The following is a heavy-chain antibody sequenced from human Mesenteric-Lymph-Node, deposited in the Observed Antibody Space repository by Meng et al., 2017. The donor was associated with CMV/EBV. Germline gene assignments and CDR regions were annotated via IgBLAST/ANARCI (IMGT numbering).Heavy chain of an antibody. Sequence: LTCAVSGDSINNNNWWSWVRQPPGKGLEWIAEIHHYGSTNYNPSLKSRVTISMDKSKNYFSLKLSSVTAADTAVYYCAKNGYYSMDVWGQGTTVTVSS. J-gene: IGHJ6*03. CDR3: AKNGYYSMDV. CDR2: IHHYGST. V-gene: IGHV4-4*02. D-gene: IGHD3-22*01. CDR1: GDSINNNNW.